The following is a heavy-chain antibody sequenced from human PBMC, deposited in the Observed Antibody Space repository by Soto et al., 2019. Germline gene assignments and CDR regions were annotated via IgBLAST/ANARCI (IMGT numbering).Heavy chain of an antibody. J-gene: IGHJ4*02. CDR2: ISSSGSTI. D-gene: IGHD3-22*01. CDR1: GFTFSSYE. Sequence: LRLSFAASGFTFSSYEMNWVRQAPGKGLEWVSYISSSGSTIYYADSVKGRFTISRDNAKNSLYLQMNSLRAEDTAVYYCARHDYYDSSGYPWGYFDYWGQGTLVTVSS. V-gene: IGHV3-48*03. CDR3: ARHDYYDSSGYPWGYFDY.